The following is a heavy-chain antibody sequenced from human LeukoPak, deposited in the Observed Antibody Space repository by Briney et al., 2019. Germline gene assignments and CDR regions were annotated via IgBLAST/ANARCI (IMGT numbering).Heavy chain of an antibody. CDR3: AATGRDSIDDY. Sequence: GGFLRLSCAASGFTFSDYYMSWIRQAPGKGLEWVSYISSSGSTIYYADSVKGRFTISRDNAKNSLYLQMNSLRAEDTAVYYCAATGRDSIDDYWGQGTLVTVSS. CDR2: ISSSGSTI. J-gene: IGHJ4*02. D-gene: IGHD4-4*01. CDR1: GFTFSDYY. V-gene: IGHV3-11*01.